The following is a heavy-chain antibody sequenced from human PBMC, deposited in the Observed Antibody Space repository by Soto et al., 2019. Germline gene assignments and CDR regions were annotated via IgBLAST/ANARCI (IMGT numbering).Heavy chain of an antibody. CDR1: GGPFSGYA. CDR3: ARGDSKYYSDSSGYYNDY. V-gene: IGHV1-69*01. CDR2: SIPIFGTP. J-gene: IGHJ4*02. Sequence: SVKGACKASGGPFSGYAVSWGRQAPGQGLEWMGGSIPIFGTPNYAQQFQGRVTITADESTSTTYMELSSLRSEDTAVYYCARGDSKYYSDSSGYYNDYWGQRTPVTVSS. D-gene: IGHD3-22*01.